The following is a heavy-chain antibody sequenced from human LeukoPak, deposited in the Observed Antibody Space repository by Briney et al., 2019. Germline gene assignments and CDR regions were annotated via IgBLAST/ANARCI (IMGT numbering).Heavy chain of an antibody. CDR2: TSFDGSKS. V-gene: IGHV3-30-3*01. CDR3: ARDRQPYYHYYGMDV. J-gene: IGHJ6*02. Sequence: PGGSLRLSCAASGFTFSSYAMHWVRQAPGKGLEWVAVTSFDGSKSYYADSMKGRCTISRDNSKNTLYLQMNSLRAEDTAAYYCARDRQPYYHYYGMDVWGQGTTVTVSS. D-gene: IGHD3-10*01. CDR1: GFTFSSYA.